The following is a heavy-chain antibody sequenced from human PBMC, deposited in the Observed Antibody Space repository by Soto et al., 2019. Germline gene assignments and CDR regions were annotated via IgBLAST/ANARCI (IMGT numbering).Heavy chain of an antibody. CDR1: GCTFSSYA. Sequence: VGSLRLSCAASGCTFSSYAMSWVRQAPGKGLEWVSAISGSGGSTYYADSVKGRFTISRDNSKNTLYLQMNSLRAEDTAVYYCAKVRFGYSSGYYDYWGQGTLVTVSS. J-gene: IGHJ4*02. CDR2: ISGSGGST. CDR3: AKVRFGYSSGYYDY. D-gene: IGHD6-19*01. V-gene: IGHV3-23*01.